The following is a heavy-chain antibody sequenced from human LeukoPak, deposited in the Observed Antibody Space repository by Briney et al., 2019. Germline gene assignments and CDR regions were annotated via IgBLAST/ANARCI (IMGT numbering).Heavy chain of an antibody. J-gene: IGHJ4*02. Sequence: SETLSLICTVSGGSISSQYWTWIRQPPGKGLEWIGTIHNSGKTNDNPSLKSRVTISVDTSKNQLSLRLTSVTTADTAVYYCARGVTYWGQGALVTVTS. CDR1: GGSISSQY. CDR2: IHNSGKT. CDR3: ARGVTY. V-gene: IGHV4-59*11.